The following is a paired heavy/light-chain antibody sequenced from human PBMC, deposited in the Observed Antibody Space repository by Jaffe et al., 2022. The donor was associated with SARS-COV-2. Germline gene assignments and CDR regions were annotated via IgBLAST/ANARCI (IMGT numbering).Light chain of an antibody. V-gene: IGKV2-24*01. CDR2: EVS. Sequence: DIVLTQTPLSSPVTLGQSASISCRSSQSLVYSNGDTYLSWLQQRPGQPPRLLIYEVSKRFSGVPDRFSGSGAGTDFTLKISRVEAEDVGVYYCMQTTQSTWTFGQGTKVEIK. CDR3: MQTTQSTWT. J-gene: IGKJ1*01. CDR1: QSLVYSNGDTY.
Heavy chain of an antibody. D-gene: IGHD6-13*01. Sequence: QVQLQQSGPRLVKPSQTLSLTCAISGDSVSSNSAVWNWIRQSPSRGLEWLGRTYFRSKWYFEYAASVKSRITVSPDTSKNQFSLHLNSVTPEDTAVYYCAREGGNWYPDSWGQGSLVTVSS. CDR3: AREGGNWYPDS. J-gene: IGHJ4*02. CDR2: TYFRSKWYF. CDR1: GDSVSSNSAV. V-gene: IGHV6-1*01.